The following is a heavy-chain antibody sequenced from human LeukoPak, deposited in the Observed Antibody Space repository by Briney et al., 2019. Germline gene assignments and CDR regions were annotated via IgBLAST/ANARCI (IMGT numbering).Heavy chain of an antibody. Sequence: GGSLRLSCAASGFTVSNKYMTWVRQAPGKGLEWVANIKEDGSEKYYVDSVKGRFTISRDNAKNSLFLQMNSLRVEDTAVYYCSGGSRFVDYWGQGTLVTVSS. V-gene: IGHV3-7*04. J-gene: IGHJ4*02. CDR1: GFTVSNKY. D-gene: IGHD3-10*01. CDR2: IKEDGSEK. CDR3: SGGSRFVDY.